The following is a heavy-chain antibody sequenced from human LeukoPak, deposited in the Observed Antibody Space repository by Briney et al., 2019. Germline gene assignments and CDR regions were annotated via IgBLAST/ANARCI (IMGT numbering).Heavy chain of an antibody. D-gene: IGHD3-16*02. J-gene: IGHJ3*02. CDR2: INPNSGGT. V-gene: IGHV1-2*02. Sequence: ASVKVSCKASGYTFTGYYMHWVRQAPGQGLEWMGWINPNSGGTNYAQKFQGRVTMTRDTSISTAYMELSRLRSEDTAVYYCATADYVWGSYRPTAFDIWGQGTMVTVSS. CDR3: ATADYVWGSYRPTAFDI. CDR1: GYTFTGYY.